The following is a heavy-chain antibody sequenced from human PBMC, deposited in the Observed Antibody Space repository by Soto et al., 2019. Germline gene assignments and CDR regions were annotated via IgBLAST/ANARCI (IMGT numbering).Heavy chain of an antibody. Sequence: QVQLVESGGGVVQPGRSLRLSCAASGFTFSSYGMHWVRQAPGKGLEWVAVISYDGSNKYYADSVKGRFTISRDNSKNTLYLQMNSLRAEDTAVYYCAKGLIVGASFDYWGQGTLVTVSS. D-gene: IGHD1-26*01. CDR2: ISYDGSNK. CDR3: AKGLIVGASFDY. V-gene: IGHV3-30*18. J-gene: IGHJ4*02. CDR1: GFTFSSYG.